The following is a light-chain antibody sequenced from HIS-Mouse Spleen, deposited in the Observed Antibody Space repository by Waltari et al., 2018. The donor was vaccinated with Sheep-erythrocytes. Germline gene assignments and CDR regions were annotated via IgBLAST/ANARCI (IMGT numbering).Light chain of an antibody. V-gene: IGLV2-23*01. Sequence: QSALTQPASVSGSPGQSITISCTGTSSDVGSYNLVSCYQQHPGKAPKRMIYEGSKRPSGVSNRFSGAKSGNTASLTICGLQAEDEADYYCCSYAGSSTLVFGGGTKLTVL. J-gene: IGLJ2*01. CDR3: CSYAGSSTLV. CDR1: SSDVGSYNL. CDR2: EGS.